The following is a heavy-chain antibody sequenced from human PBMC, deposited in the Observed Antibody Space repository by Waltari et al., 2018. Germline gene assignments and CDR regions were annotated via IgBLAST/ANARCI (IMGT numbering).Heavy chain of an antibody. J-gene: IGHJ4*02. Sequence: QLQLQESGPGLVKPSGTLSLTCTVSGDSVPNAYWWSWVRQSPRQGLEWIGQIHGSGRTNYNPSFANRVTVSIDTSNNQFSLKLTSATAADTAVYYCARDRGRGLYLDSWGRGALFTVS. V-gene: IGHV4-4*02. CDR2: IHGSGRT. CDR3: ARDRGRGLYLDS. D-gene: IGHD2-15*01. CDR1: GDSVPNAYW.